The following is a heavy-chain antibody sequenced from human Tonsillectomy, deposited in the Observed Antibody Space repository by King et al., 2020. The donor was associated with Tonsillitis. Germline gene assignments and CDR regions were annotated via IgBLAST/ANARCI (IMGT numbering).Heavy chain of an antibody. CDR3: ARGPMSEEYNVFLTGYYFDY. Sequence: QLVQSGAEVKKPGASVKVSCKASGYTFNGYDMHWVRQAPGQGIEWMGWINPNSGGTNYAQSFQGRVTMTRDTSITTGYMEVSRLRSDDTAVYYCARGPMSEEYNVFLTGYYFDYWGQGTLVTVSS. D-gene: IGHD3-9*01. J-gene: IGHJ4*02. V-gene: IGHV1-2*02. CDR1: GYTFNGYD. CDR2: INPNSGGT.